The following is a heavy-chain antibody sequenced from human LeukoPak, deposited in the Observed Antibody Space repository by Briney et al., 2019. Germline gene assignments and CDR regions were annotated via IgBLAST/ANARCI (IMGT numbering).Heavy chain of an antibody. D-gene: IGHD6-19*01. CDR2: IYYSGST. J-gene: IGHJ6*03. Sequence: WETLSLTCTVSGCSISSYYWSWIRQPPGKGLEWIGYIYYSGSTNYNPSLKTRVTISVDTSKNQFSLKLSSVTAADTAVYYCARVGGWPYYDYMDVWGKGTTVTVS. V-gene: IGHV4-59*01. CDR1: GCSISSYY. CDR3: ARVGGWPYYDYMDV.